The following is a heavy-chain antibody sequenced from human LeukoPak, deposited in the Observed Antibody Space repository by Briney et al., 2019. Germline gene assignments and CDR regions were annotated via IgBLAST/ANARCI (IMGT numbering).Heavy chain of an antibody. J-gene: IGHJ5*02. CDR2: IYHSGST. D-gene: IGHD6-19*01. CDR3: ARVVIAVAGTGGDWFDP. V-gene: IGHV4-4*02. Sequence: SGTLSLTCAVSGGSISSSNWWSWVRQPPGKGLEWIGEIYHSGSTSYNPSLKSRVTISVDTSKNQFSLKLSSVTAADTAVYYCARVVIAVAGTGGDWFDPWGQGTLVTVSS. CDR1: GGSISSSNW.